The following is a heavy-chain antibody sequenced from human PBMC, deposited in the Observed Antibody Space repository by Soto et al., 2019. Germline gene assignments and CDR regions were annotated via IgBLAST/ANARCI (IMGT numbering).Heavy chain of an antibody. D-gene: IGHD3-3*01. CDR3: AIECELRFYYDFWSGYTIVSLEV. Sequence: ASVKGSSRASGYTFTSYGISWVRQAPGQGLEWMGWISAYNGNTNYAQKLQGRVTMTTDTSTSTAYMELRSLRSDETAVYYCAIECELRFYYDFWSGYTIVSLEVRGEGTMVTV. V-gene: IGHV1-18*01. CDR1: GYTFTSYG. J-gene: IGHJ3*01. CDR2: ISAYNGNT.